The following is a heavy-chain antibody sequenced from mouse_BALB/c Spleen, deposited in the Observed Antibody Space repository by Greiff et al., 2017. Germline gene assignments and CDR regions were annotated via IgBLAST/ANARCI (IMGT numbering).Heavy chain of an antibody. CDR3: AREGLRPWFAY. CDR2: IWAGGST. D-gene: IGHD2-4*01. V-gene: IGHV2-9*02. CDR1: GFSLTSYG. J-gene: IGHJ3*01. Sequence: QVQLQQSGPGLVQPSQSLSITCTVSGFSLTSYGVHWVRQSPGKGLEWLGVIWAGGSTNYNSALMSRLSISKDNSKSQVFLKMNSLQTDDTAMYYCAREGLRPWFAYWGQGTLVTVSA.